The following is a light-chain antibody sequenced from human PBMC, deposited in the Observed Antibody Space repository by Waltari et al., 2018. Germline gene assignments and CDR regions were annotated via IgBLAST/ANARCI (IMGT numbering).Light chain of an antibody. V-gene: IGLV2-8*01. Sequence: QSALTQPPSASGSPGQSVTISCTGTSSDIGGYNYVSWYQQHPGKAPKLMLYEVSKRPSGVPDPFSGSKSGNTASLTGSGLQAEDEADYYCSSYADSNNLVFGGGTKLTVL. CDR3: SSYADSNNLV. J-gene: IGLJ2*01. CDR2: EVS. CDR1: SSDIGGYNY.